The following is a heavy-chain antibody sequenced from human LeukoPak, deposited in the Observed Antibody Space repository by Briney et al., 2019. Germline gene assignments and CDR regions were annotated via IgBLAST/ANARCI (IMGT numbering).Heavy chain of an antibody. CDR3: AKGSRSIAARPGWFDP. J-gene: IGHJ5*02. Sequence: GGSLRLSCAASGFTFSSYAMSWVRQAPGKELEWVSAISGSGGSTYYADSVKGRFTISRDNSKNTLYLQMNSLRAEDTAVYYCAKGSRSIAARPGWFDPWGQGTLVTVSS. D-gene: IGHD6-6*01. CDR2: ISGSGGST. CDR1: GFTFSSYA. V-gene: IGHV3-23*01.